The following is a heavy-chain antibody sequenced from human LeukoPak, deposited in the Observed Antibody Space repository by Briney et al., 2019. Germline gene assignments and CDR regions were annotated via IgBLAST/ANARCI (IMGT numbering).Heavy chain of an antibody. CDR1: GYTFSRHG. CDR3: ARLWGGNGYSGGSLNL. J-gene: IGHJ5*02. CDR2: VWYDGRNR. V-gene: IGHV3-33*01. Sequence: GGSLRLSCAASGYTFSRHGIHWVRQAPGKGLEWVAVVWYDGRNRDYADSVKGRFTISKDNSNNMVVLQMDRLRAEDTAVYYCARLWGGNGYSGGSLNLWGQGTLVTVSS. D-gene: IGHD3-16*01.